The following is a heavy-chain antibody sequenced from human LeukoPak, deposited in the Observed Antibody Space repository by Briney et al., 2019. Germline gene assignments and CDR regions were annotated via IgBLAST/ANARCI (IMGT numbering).Heavy chain of an antibody. CDR3: ARDNGGYWSSTSCYRPLDAFDI. V-gene: IGHV1-69*13. D-gene: IGHD2-2*02. CDR2: TIPIFGTA. Sequence: ASVNVSCKASRGTFSSYAIISVRQAPGHEVEWMGGTIPIFGTANYAQKFQGRVRMTADESRSTAYMELSSLRYEDTAVYYCARDNGGYWSSTSCYRPLDAFDIWGQGTMVSVSS. J-gene: IGHJ3*02. CDR1: RGTFSSYA.